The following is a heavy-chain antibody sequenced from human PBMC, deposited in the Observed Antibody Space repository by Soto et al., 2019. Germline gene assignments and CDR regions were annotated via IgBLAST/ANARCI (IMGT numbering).Heavy chain of an antibody. CDR3: ARDLWGLWPSVGGY. V-gene: IGHV3-33*01. CDR1: GFTFNTYG. CDR2: IYYDGRNK. J-gene: IGHJ4*02. D-gene: IGHD3-16*01. Sequence: QVQLVESGGGVVQPGRSLRLSCAASGFTFNTYGMHWVRQAPGKGLEWVAVIYYDGRNKSYADSVKGRFTISRDNSKNTLKLRLNSWRVQDTAVYYCARDLWGLWPSVGGYWGQGTMVSVSS.